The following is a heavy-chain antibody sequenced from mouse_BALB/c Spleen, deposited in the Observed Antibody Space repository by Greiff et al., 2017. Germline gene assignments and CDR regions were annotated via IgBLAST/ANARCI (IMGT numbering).Heavy chain of an antibody. CDR2: IYPGNGYT. J-gene: IGHJ1*01. CDR1: GYTFTSYG. D-gene: IGHD1-1*01. Sequence: VQLKESGAELGRPGSSVKLSCKTSGYTFTSYGIKWVKQRPGQGLEWIGYIYPGNGYTVYNEKFQGKATLTSDTSSSTAYMQLRSLTSEDSAIYFCASNDYYGSGYGYFDVWGAGTTVTVSS. V-gene: IGHV1S134*01. CDR3: ASNDYYGSGYGYFDV.